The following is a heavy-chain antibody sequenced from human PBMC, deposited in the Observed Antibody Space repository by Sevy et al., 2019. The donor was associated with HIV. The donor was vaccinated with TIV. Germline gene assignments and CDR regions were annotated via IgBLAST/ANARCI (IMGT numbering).Heavy chain of an antibody. D-gene: IGHD3-22*01. Sequence: GGSLRLSCAASGFTVSDNYMAWVRLAPGKGLEWVSLIDSDGSAYYAESVKGRFTIPRDNGKNTLSLEINALRAEDTGLYFCARDRYYDASGYYYYYYGMDVWGQGTTVTVSS. CDR2: IDSDGSA. V-gene: IGHV3-66*01. CDR1: GFTVSDNY. CDR3: ARDRYYDASGYYYYYYGMDV. J-gene: IGHJ6*02.